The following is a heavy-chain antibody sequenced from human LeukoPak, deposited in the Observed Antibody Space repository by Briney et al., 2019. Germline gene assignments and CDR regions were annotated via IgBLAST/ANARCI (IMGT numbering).Heavy chain of an antibody. D-gene: IGHD2-15*01. V-gene: IGHV4-39*01. Sequence: PSETLSLTCTVSGGSISSSSYYWGWIRQPQGKGLEGIGSIYYSGSTYYNPSLKSRVTISVDTSKNQFSLKLSSVTAADTAVYYCARHGRGGSFRDDAFDIWGQGTMVTVSS. CDR1: GGSISSSSYY. J-gene: IGHJ3*02. CDR2: IYYSGST. CDR3: ARHGRGGSFRDDAFDI.